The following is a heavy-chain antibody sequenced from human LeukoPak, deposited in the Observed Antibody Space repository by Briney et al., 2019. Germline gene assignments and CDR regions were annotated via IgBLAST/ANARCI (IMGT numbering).Heavy chain of an antibody. CDR1: GGSINSYY. Sequence: SETLSLTCTGSGGSINSYYWSWIRQPPGKGLECIGYIHYTWSTNYNPSLKSRVTISVNTSKNQFSLKLSSVTAADTAVYYCARLYRRFGMYYMDVWGKGTTVTISS. CDR3: ARLYRRFGMYYMDV. CDR2: IHYTWST. D-gene: IGHD3-10*01. J-gene: IGHJ6*03. V-gene: IGHV4-59*01.